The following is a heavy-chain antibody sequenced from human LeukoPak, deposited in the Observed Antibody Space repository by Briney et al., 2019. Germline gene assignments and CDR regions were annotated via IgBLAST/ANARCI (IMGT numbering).Heavy chain of an antibody. Sequence: ASVKVSCKASGGTFSSYAISWVRQAPGQGLGWMGWVSPYNGDTNYAQKLQGRVTMTTDTSTSTAYMELRSLRSDDTVVYYCARESGHAGVNWGQGTLVTVSS. CDR3: ARESGHAGVN. CDR1: GGTFSSYA. CDR2: VSPYNGDT. D-gene: IGHD2-2*01. V-gene: IGHV1-18*01. J-gene: IGHJ4*02.